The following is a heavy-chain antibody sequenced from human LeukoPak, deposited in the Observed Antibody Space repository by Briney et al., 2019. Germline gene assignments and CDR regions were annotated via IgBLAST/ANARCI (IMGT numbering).Heavy chain of an antibody. Sequence: ASVKVSCKASGYTFTNYYMHWVRQAPGQGLEWMGWINPDSGGTNYAQNFQGRVTMTRDTSISTAYMELSRLRSDDTAVYYCARPFIETPSLGALDYWGQGTLVTVSS. D-gene: IGHD4-23*01. CDR3: ARPFIETPSLGALDY. CDR1: GYTFTNYY. V-gene: IGHV1-2*02. CDR2: INPDSGGT. J-gene: IGHJ4*02.